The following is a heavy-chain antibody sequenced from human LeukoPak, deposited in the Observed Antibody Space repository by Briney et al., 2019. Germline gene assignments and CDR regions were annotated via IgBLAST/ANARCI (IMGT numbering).Heavy chain of an antibody. CDR2: ISYDGSDK. CDR3: ARDLEAGYCSSTSCFLVSTGLDY. V-gene: IGHV3-30-3*01. D-gene: IGHD2-2*01. Sequence: PGGSLRLSCAASGLIFSSYWMSWVRQAPGKGLEWVAVISYDGSDKYYADSVKGRFTISRDNSKNTLYLQMNSLRAEDTAVYYCARDLEAGYCSSTSCFLVSTGLDYWGQGTLVTVSS. J-gene: IGHJ4*02. CDR1: GLIFSSYW.